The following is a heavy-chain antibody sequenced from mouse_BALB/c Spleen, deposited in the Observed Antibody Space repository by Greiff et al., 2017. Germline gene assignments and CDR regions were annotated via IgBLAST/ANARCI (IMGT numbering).Heavy chain of an antibody. CDR1: GFTFSSYY. J-gene: IGHJ2*01. CDR3: ARRYDSHFDY. D-gene: IGHD2-4*01. Sequence: DVKLVESGGGLVKLGGSLKLSCAASGFTFSSYYMSWVRQTPEKRLELVAAINSNGGSTYYPDTVKGRFTISRDNAKNTLYLQMSSLKSEDTALYYCARRYDSHFDYWGQGTTLTVSS. CDR2: INSNGGST. V-gene: IGHV5-6-2*01.